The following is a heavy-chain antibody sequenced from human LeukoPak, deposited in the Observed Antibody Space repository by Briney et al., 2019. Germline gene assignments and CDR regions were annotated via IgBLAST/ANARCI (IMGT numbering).Heavy chain of an antibody. J-gene: IGHJ1*01. CDR2: MKEDGGEM. Sequence: GGSLRLSCAGSGFTFSNYWMSWVRQAPGKGLEWVANMKEDGGEMNYVDSVKGRFSISRDNAKNSLYLQMNSLRAEDTAVYYCATYSSLNRREFQYWGQGTLLTVSS. V-gene: IGHV3-7*01. D-gene: IGHD3-22*01. CDR3: ATYSSLNRREFQY. CDR1: GFTFSNYW.